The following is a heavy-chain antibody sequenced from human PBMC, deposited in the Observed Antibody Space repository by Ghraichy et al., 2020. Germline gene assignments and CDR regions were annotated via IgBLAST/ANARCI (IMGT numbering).Heavy chain of an antibody. D-gene: IGHD3-3*01. CDR1: GFTFNNAW. Sequence: LSLTCAASGFTFNNAWMSWVRQAPGKGLEWVGRIKSKADGGTADYAAPVRGRFTISRDDSKKTVFLQMNSLETEDTAVYFCSTDGFTTFGELTKSNWFDPWGQGIQVTVSS. CDR2: IKSKADGGTA. V-gene: IGHV3-15*01. CDR3: STDGFTTFGELTKSNWFDP. J-gene: IGHJ5*02.